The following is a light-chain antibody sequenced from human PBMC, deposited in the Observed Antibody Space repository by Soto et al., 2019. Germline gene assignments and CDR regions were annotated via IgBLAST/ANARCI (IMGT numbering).Light chain of an antibody. J-gene: IGKJ1*01. CDR2: GAS. V-gene: IGKV3-20*01. CDR1: QSVSSSY. Sequence: EIVLTQSPGTLSLSPGERATLSCRASQSVSSSYLAWYQQKPGQAPRLLIYGASSRATGIPDRFSGSGSGTDFTLTISRLEPEDFAVYYCQQYNNWPPETFGQGTKVEIK. CDR3: QQYNNWPPET.